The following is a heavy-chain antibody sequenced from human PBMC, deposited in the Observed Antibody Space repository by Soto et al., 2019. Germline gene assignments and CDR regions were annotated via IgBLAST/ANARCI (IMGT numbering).Heavy chain of an antibody. Sequence: SETLSLTCAVYGGSFSCYYWSWIRQPPGKGLEWIGEINHSGSTNYNPSLKSRVTISVDTSKNQFSLKLSSVTAADTAVYYCARDLYYCSSTSCPSWFDPWGQGTLVTVSS. D-gene: IGHD2-2*01. J-gene: IGHJ5*02. CDR3: ARDLYYCSSTSCPSWFDP. CDR1: GGSFSCYY. V-gene: IGHV4-34*01. CDR2: INHSGST.